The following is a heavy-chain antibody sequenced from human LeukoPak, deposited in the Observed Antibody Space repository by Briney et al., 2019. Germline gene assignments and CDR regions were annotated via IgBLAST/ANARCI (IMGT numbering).Heavy chain of an antibody. CDR3: ARDWSYNWNDGDAFDI. CDR2: ISGNGVGT. Sequence: GGSLRLSCAASGFAFRSYGMSWVRQAPGKGLEWVSAISGNGVGTYYADSVKGRFTISRDNSKNTLYLQMNSLRAEDTAVYYCARDWSYNWNDGDAFDIWGQGTMVTVSS. D-gene: IGHD1-20*01. J-gene: IGHJ3*02. V-gene: IGHV3-23*01. CDR1: GFAFRSYG.